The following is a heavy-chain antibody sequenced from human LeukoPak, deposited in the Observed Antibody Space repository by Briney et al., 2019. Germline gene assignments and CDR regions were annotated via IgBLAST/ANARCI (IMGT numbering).Heavy chain of an antibody. J-gene: IGHJ5*02. CDR1: GGTFSSYA. CDR2: IIPIFGTA. Sequence: ASVKVSCKASGGTFSSYAISWVRQAPGQGLEWMGGIIPIFGTANYAQKFQGRVTITADESTSTAYMELSSLRSEDTAVYYCARADSSGYYLGNWFDPWGQGTLVTVSS. V-gene: IGHV1-69*13. CDR3: ARADSSGYYLGNWFDP. D-gene: IGHD3-22*01.